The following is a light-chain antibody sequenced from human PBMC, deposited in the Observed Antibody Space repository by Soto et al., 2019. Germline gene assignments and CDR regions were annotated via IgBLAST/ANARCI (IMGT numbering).Light chain of an antibody. CDR1: HSVTIY. J-gene: IGKJ1*01. CDR3: QQRCNLPQWT. Sequence: EVVFIQTPATLSLSPGVRATLSFSSSHSVTIYLAWYQQKPGQAPRHLIYDPSHRPTGIPASFSSSGSGTDFALTSSSLEPADFAAYYCQQRCNLPQWTFGQGTKVDIK. V-gene: IGKV3-11*01. CDR2: DPS.